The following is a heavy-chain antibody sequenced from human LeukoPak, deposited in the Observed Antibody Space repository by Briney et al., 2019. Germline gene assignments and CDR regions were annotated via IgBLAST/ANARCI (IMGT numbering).Heavy chain of an antibody. CDR1: GFTFSSYA. CDR3: ARAFGLLYYFDY. CDR2: ISYDGSNK. D-gene: IGHD3-16*01. V-gene: IGHV3-30-3*01. Sequence: GGSRRLSCAASGFTFSSYAMHWVRQAPGKGLEWVAVISYDGSNKYYADSVKGRFTISRDNSKNTLYLQMNSLRAEDTAVYYCARAFGLLYYFDYWGQGTLVTVSS. J-gene: IGHJ4*02.